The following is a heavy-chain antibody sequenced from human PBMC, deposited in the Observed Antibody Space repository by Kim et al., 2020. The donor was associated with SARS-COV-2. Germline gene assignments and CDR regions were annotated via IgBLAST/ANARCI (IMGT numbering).Heavy chain of an antibody. CDR1: GFTFSNYY. D-gene: IGHD1-20*01. Sequence: GGSLRLSCTASGFTFSNYYMHWVRQAPGKGLEWVSRIYSDGSSTIYADSVKGRFTISRDNAKNTLYLQMNSLRVEDTAVYYCVRYPISGIDYWGQGTLV. CDR3: VRYPISGIDY. J-gene: IGHJ4*02. CDR2: IYSDGSST. V-gene: IGHV3-74*01.